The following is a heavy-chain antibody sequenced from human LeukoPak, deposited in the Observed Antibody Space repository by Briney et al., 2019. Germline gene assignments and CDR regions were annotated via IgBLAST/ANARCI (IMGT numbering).Heavy chain of an antibody. D-gene: IGHD3-10*01. CDR1: GGSISGYF. CDR3: ARVERGLLWFGVNWFDP. Sequence: SETLSLTCTVSGGSISGYFWSWVRQPPGKGVEWIAYILYSGSTNYNPSLKSRVTISVDTSKNQFSLKLSSVTAADTAVYYCARVERGLLWFGVNWFDPWGQGTLVTVSS. CDR2: ILYSGST. V-gene: IGHV4-59*01. J-gene: IGHJ5*02.